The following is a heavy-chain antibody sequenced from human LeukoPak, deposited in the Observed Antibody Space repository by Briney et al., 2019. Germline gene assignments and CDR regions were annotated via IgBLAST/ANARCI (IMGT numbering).Heavy chain of an antibody. CDR3: ARVRAVAGTPPDY. D-gene: IGHD6-19*01. V-gene: IGHV3-23*01. CDR2: FSGGSGTT. Sequence: GGSLRLSCAASGFTFSSYSMNWVRQAPGKGLEWVSGFSGGSGTTHYRDSVKGRFTISRDNSKNTVFLQMDSLRAEDTAVYYCARVRAVAGTPPDYWGQGTLVTVSS. J-gene: IGHJ4*02. CDR1: GFTFSSYS.